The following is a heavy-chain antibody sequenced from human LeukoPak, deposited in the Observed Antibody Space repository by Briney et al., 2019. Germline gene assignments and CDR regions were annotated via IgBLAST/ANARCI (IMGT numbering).Heavy chain of an antibody. Sequence: GGSLRHSCAASGFTFSSYSMNWVRQAPGKGLEWVSSISSSSSYIYYADSVKGRFTISRDNAKNSLYLQMNSLRAEDTAVYYCAREYGSGSDAFDIWGQGTMVTVSS. CDR3: AREYGSGSDAFDI. D-gene: IGHD3-10*01. J-gene: IGHJ3*02. CDR2: ISSSSSYI. V-gene: IGHV3-21*01. CDR1: GFTFSSYS.